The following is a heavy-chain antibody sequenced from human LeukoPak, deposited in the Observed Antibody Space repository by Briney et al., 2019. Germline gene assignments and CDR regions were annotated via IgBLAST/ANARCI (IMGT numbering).Heavy chain of an antibody. J-gene: IGHJ4*02. CDR2: IRYDGSNK. CDR3: AKDKDHGKIDY. V-gene: IGHV3-30*02. CDR1: GFTFSSYG. Sequence: PGGSLRLSCAASGFTFSSYGMHWVRQAPGKGLEWVAFIRYDGSNKYYADSVKGRFTISRDNSKNTLYLQMNSLRAEDTAVYYCAKDKDHGKIDYWGQGTLVTVSS. D-gene: IGHD1-14*01.